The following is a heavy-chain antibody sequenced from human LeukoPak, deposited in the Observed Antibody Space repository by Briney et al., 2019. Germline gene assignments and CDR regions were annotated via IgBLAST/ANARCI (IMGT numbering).Heavy chain of an antibody. J-gene: IGHJ6*04. CDR3: ARVVTAAGPWQYYGMDV. V-gene: IGHV3-21*01. D-gene: IGHD6-13*01. Sequence: KPGGSLRLSCAASGFTFSSYSMNWVRQAPGKGLEWVSSISSSSSYIYYADSVKGRFTISRDNAKNSLYLQMNSPRAEDTAVYYCARVVTAAGPWQYYGMDVWGKGTTVTVSS. CDR2: ISSSSSYI. CDR1: GFTFSSYS.